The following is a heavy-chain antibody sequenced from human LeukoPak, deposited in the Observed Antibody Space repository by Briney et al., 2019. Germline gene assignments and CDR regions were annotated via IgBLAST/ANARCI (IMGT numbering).Heavy chain of an antibody. CDR2: INPNSGGT. D-gene: IGHD3-16*01. V-gene: IGHV1-2*02. Sequence: GASVKVSCKASGYTFTGYCMHWVRQAPGQGLEWMGWINPNSGGTNYAQKFQGRVTMTRDTSISTAYMELSRLRSDDTAVYYCARDVSYDYIWGPGYWGQGTLVTVSS. J-gene: IGHJ4*02. CDR1: GYTFTGYC. CDR3: ARDVSYDYIWGPGY.